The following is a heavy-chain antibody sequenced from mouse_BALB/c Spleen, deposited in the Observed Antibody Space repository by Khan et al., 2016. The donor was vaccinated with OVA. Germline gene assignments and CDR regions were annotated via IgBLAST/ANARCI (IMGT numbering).Heavy chain of an antibody. CDR1: GYTFTSYW. V-gene: IGHV1S22*01. CDR2: IYPGSGST. CDR3: TRWSYWFAY. D-gene: IGHD2-12*01. Sequence: LQQPGSELVRPGASVKLSCKASGYTFTSYWMHWVQQRPGQGLEWIGDIYPGSGSTNYDEKFKSKATLTVDTSSSTAYMQLSSLTSEDSAVYYCTRWSYWFAYWGQGTLVPVSA. J-gene: IGHJ3*01.